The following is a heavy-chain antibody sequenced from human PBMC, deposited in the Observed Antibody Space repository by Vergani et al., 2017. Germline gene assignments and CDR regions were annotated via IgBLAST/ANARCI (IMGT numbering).Heavy chain of an antibody. Sequence: EVQLVESGGGLVQPGRSLRLSCAASGFTFDDYAMHWVRKAPGKGLEWVSGISWNSGSIGYADSVKGRFTISRDNAKNSLYLQMNSLRAEDTALYYCAKVHLHDYDSSGYYYFDYWGQGTLVTVSS. V-gene: IGHV3-9*01. D-gene: IGHD3-22*01. CDR3: AKVHLHDYDSSGYYYFDY. J-gene: IGHJ4*02. CDR2: ISWNSGSI. CDR1: GFTFDDYA.